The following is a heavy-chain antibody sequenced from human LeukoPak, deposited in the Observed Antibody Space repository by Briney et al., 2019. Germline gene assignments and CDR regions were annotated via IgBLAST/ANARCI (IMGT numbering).Heavy chain of an antibody. V-gene: IGHV3-9*01. D-gene: IGHD3-22*01. CDR2: ISWNSGSI. CDR3: AKGHYDSSGYPLFDY. CDR1: GFTFDDYA. Sequence: GGSLRLSCAASGFTFDDYAMHWVRQAPGKGLEWVSGISWNSGSIGYADSVKGRFTISRDNAKNSLYLQMNSLRAEDTALYYCAKGHYDSSGYPLFDYWGQGTLVTVSS. J-gene: IGHJ4*02.